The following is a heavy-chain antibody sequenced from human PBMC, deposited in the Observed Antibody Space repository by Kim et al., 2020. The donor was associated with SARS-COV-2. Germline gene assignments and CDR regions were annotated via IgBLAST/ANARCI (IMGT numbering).Heavy chain of an antibody. V-gene: IGHV3-21*01. CDR3: ARYSSSWYGYYYYGMDV. CDR2: ISSSSSYI. D-gene: IGHD6-13*01. CDR1: GFTFSSYS. Sequence: GGSLRLSCAASGFTFSSYSMNWVRQAPGKGLEWVSSISSSSSYIYYADSVKGRFTISRDNAKNSLYLQMNSLRAEDTAVYYCARYSSSWYGYYYYGMDVWGQGTTVTVSS. J-gene: IGHJ6*02.